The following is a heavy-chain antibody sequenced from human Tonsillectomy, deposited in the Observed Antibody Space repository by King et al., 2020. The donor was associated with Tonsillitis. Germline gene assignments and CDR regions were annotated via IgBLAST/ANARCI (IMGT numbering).Heavy chain of an antibody. CDR2: IKQDGSEK. V-gene: IGHV3-7*04. J-gene: IGHJ4*02. Sequence: VQLVESGGGLVQPGGSLRLSCAASGFTFNKYWMGWVRQAPGKGLEGVANIKQDGSEKHYVDSVKGRFTISRDNAKNSLYLQMNSLRAEDTAVYYCARALSRDGYNRFDYWGQGTLVTVSS. CDR1: GFTFNKYW. D-gene: IGHD5-24*01. CDR3: ARALSRDGYNRFDY.